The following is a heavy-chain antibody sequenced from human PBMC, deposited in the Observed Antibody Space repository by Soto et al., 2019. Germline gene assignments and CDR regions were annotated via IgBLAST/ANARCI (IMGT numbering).Heavy chain of an antibody. CDR1: GGSISSGGYS. CDR2: IYYGGST. J-gene: IGHJ4*02. V-gene: IGHV4-61*08. Sequence: ETLSLTCAVSGGSISSGGYSWSWIRQSPGKGLEWIGFIYYGGSTNYNPSLKSRVTISVDTPKNQFSLKLSSVTAADTAVYYCAKNWNWGSLVHWGQGTLVTVSS. D-gene: IGHD7-27*01. CDR3: AKNWNWGSLVH.